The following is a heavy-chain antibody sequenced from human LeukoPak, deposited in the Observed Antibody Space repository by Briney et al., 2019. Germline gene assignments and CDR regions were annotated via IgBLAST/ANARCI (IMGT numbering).Heavy chain of an antibody. CDR3: ARALAVAGTGGFDP. J-gene: IGHJ5*02. V-gene: IGHV3-74*01. CDR1: GFTFSSYW. CDR2: INSDGSST. Sequence: GVSLRLSCAASGFTFSSYWMHWVRQAPGKGLVWVSRINSDGSSTSYADSVKGRFTISRDNAKNTLYLQMNSLRADDTAVYYCARALAVAGTGGFDPWGQGTLVTASS. D-gene: IGHD6-19*01.